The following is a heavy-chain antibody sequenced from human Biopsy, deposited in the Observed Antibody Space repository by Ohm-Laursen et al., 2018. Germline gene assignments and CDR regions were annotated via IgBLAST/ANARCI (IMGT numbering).Heavy chain of an antibody. Sequence: SETLSLTCTVSGGFISSSSYYWGWIRQPPGRGLEWIGSISYTGSTHDNPSLTSRVTISVDTSKNHFSLKLYSLTAADTAVYYCARHAPSYSGSYWRYFDLWGRGTLVTVSS. CDR3: ARHAPSYSGSYWRYFDL. J-gene: IGHJ2*01. D-gene: IGHD1-26*01. CDR2: ISYTGST. V-gene: IGHV4-39*01. CDR1: GGFISSSSYY.